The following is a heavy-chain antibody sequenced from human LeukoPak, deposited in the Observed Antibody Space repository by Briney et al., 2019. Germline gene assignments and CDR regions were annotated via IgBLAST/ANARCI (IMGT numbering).Heavy chain of an antibody. V-gene: IGHV4-31*03. CDR2: IYYSGST. CDR1: GGSISRGGYY. D-gene: IGHD2-2*01. Sequence: SETLSLTCTVSGGSISRGGYYWSWIRQHPGKGLEWIGYIYYSGSTCYNPSLKSRVTISVDTSKNQFSLKLSSVTAADTAVYYCARYCSSTSCYALDYWGQGTLVTVSS. CDR3: ARYCSSTSCYALDY. J-gene: IGHJ4*02.